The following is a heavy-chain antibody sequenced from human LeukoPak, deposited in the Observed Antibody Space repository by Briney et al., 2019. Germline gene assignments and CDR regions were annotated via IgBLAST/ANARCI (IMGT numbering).Heavy chain of an antibody. CDR1: GYTFNNYG. CDR3: AKDWHILTGRNCFDP. J-gene: IGHJ5*02. V-gene: IGHV1-18*01. D-gene: IGHD3-9*01. CDR2: VTSYNGDT. Sequence: ASVKVSCKASGYTFNNYGISWVRQAPGQGLEWMGWVTSYNGDTNYAQKFQGRVTMSADTSTSTAYMELRSLRFDDTAIYFCAKDWHILTGRNCFDPWGQGTLVTVSS.